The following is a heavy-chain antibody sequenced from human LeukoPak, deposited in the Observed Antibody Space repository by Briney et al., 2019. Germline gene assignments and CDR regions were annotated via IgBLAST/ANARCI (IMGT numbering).Heavy chain of an antibody. J-gene: IGHJ5*02. CDR3: ARDGSGWSRNS. Sequence: GGSLRLSCAASGFTFSTYSMSWVRQAPGKGLEWVSSISRYGNVYYADSVKGRFTISRDNAKSSLYLQMDSLRAEEAAVYYCARDGSGWSRNSWGQGTLVTVSS. V-gene: IGHV3-21*04. D-gene: IGHD6-19*01. CDR2: ISRYGNV. CDR1: GFTFSTYS.